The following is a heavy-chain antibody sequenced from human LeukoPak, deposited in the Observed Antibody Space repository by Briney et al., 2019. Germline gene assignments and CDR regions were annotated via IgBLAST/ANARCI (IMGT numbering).Heavy chain of an antibody. Sequence: GGSLRLSCAASGFTFSSYGMHWVRQAPGKGLEWVAFIRYDGSNKYYADSVKGRFTISRDNSKNTLHLQTNSLRAEDTAVYYCAPDPTWFGELPAYYFDYWGQGTLVTVSS. D-gene: IGHD3-10*01. CDR2: IRYDGSNK. CDR1: GFTFSSYG. J-gene: IGHJ4*02. V-gene: IGHV3-30*02. CDR3: APDPTWFGELPAYYFDY.